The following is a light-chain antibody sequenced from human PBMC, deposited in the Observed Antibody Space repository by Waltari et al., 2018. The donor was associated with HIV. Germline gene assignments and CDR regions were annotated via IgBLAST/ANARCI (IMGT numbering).Light chain of an antibody. J-gene: IGKJ2*01. Sequence: VMTQPPATLSVSPGERATLSCRASQSVSSNLAWYQQKPGQPPRLLIYDASTRATGIPARFSGSGSGTDFTLTISSLHSEDFAVYYCQQYSNWPYTFGQGTKLDIK. V-gene: IGKV3-15*01. CDR3: QQYSNWPYT. CDR1: QSVSSN. CDR2: DAS.